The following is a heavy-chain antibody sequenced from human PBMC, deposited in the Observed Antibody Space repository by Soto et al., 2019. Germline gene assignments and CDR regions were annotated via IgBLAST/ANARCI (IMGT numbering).Heavy chain of an antibody. Sequence: GGSLRLSCAASGFTFSSYGMHWVRQAPGKGLEWVAVISYDGSNKYYADSVKGRFTISRDNSKNTLYLQMNSLRAEDTAVYYCARVSTHDYYFDYWGQGTLVTVSS. V-gene: IGHV3-30*03. CDR1: GFTFSSYG. CDR2: ISYDGSNK. J-gene: IGHJ4*02. D-gene: IGHD1-1*01. CDR3: ARVSTHDYYFDY.